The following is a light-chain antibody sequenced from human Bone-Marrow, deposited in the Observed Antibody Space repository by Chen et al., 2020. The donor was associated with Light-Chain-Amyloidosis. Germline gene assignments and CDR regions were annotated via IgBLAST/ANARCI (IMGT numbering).Light chain of an antibody. CDR1: QGISSY. CDR3: QQYNDWPLT. CDR2: AAS. Sequence: AIRMTQSPSSFSASTGDRVTITCRASQGISSYLAWYQQKPGKAPKLLIYAASTLQSGVPSRFSGSGSGTEFTLTITSLTSEDFALYCCQQYNDWPLTFGGGTKVE. V-gene: IGKV1-8*01. J-gene: IGKJ4*01.